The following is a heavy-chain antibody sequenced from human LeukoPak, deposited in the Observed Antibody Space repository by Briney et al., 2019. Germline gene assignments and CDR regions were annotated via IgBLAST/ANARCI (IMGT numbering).Heavy chain of an antibody. D-gene: IGHD4-17*01. V-gene: IGHV4-30-2*01. CDR1: GGYLSSGGYY. CDR2: IYHSGST. Sequence: SQPLSLTCTVSGGYLSSGGYYWSWLPQPPGKGLEWVGYIYHSGSTYYNPSLKSRVTISVDRSNNQFSLRLSSVIAADTAVYYCARGKQGYGDPAEYYYYYGMDVWGQGTTVTVSS. J-gene: IGHJ6*02. CDR3: ARGKQGYGDPAEYYYYYGMDV.